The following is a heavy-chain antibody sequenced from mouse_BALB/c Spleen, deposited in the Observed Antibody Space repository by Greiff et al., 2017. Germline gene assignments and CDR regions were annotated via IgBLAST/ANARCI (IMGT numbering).Heavy chain of an antibody. V-gene: IGHV1S56*01. CDR1: GYTFTSYY. J-gene: IGHJ1*01. CDR3: ARDGSSSSYWYFDV. D-gene: IGHD1-1*01. CDR2: IYPGDGST. Sequence: QVQLKESGPELVKPGASVKMSCKASGYTFTSYYIHWVKQRPGQGLEWIGWIYPGDGSTKYNEKFKGKTTLTADKSSSTAYMLLSSLTSEDSAIYFCARDGSSSSYWYFDVWGAGTTVTVSS.